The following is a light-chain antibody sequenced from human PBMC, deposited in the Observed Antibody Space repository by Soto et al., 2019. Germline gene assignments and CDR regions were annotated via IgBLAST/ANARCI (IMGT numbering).Light chain of an antibody. CDR3: QHSYSTPLT. Sequence: DIQMTQSPSSLSASVGDRVTITCRASQSISSYLNWYQQKPGKAPKLLIYAASSLQSGVPSRFSGSGSWTDFTLTISSLQPEDFATYYCQHSYSTPLTFGGGTKVEIK. V-gene: IGKV1-39*01. CDR2: AAS. CDR1: QSISSY. J-gene: IGKJ4*01.